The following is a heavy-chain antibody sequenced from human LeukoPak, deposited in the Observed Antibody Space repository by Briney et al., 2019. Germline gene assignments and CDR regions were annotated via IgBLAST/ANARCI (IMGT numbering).Heavy chain of an antibody. J-gene: IGHJ6*04. CDR3: ATGNAEGEKYYYYGMDV. CDR1: GFTFSSYA. Sequence: GRSLRLSCAASGFTFSSYAMHWVRQAPGKGLEWVAVISYDGSNKYYADSVKGRFTISRDNSKNPLYLQMNSLRAEDTAVYYWATGNAEGEKYYYYGMDVWGKGTTVTVSS. V-gene: IGHV3-30-3*01. D-gene: IGHD1-1*01. CDR2: ISYDGSNK.